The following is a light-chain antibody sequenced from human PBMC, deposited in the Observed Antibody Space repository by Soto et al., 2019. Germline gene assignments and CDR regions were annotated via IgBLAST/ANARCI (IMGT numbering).Light chain of an antibody. CDR2: RND. J-gene: IGLJ1*01. Sequence: QSVLTQAPSASGTPGQRVTISCSGSSFNIGSNYVYWYQQLPGTAPKLVIFRNDQRPSGIPDRISGSKSGTSASLAISGLRSEDEADYYCSAWDDSLSGYGFGTGTKVTVL. CDR1: SFNIGSNY. V-gene: IGLV1-47*01. CDR3: SAWDDSLSGYG.